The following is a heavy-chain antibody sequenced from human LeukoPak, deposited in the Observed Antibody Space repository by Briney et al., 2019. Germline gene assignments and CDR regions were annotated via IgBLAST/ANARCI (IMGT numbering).Heavy chain of an antibody. CDR1: GFTFNYYW. J-gene: IGHJ4*02. CDR3: ARVRKLRTRGVMDPLDY. CDR2: IQQDGSEK. Sequence: GGSLRLSCAASGFTFNYYWLTGVRQAPGKGLEWVANIQQDGSEKYYADSVKGRFIISRDNAKNSLYLQMNSLRAEDTAVYYCARVRKLRTRGVMDPLDYWGQGTLVTVSS. D-gene: IGHD3-10*01. V-gene: IGHV3-7*01.